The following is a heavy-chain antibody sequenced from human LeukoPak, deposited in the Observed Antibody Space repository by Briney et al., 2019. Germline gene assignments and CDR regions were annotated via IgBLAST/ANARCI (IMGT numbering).Heavy chain of an antibody. V-gene: IGHV3-30*02. CDR3: AKRDGYNSGPFDY. CDR2: IQSDGSDQ. Sequence: PGGSPRLSCAASGFTFSSYGKHWVRQAPGKGLERVAFIQSDGSDQYYEDSVKGRLCISRDNSKNTLYLQMNSMRTEDTAVYYCAKRDGYNSGPFDYWGQGTLVTVSS. J-gene: IGHJ4*02. D-gene: IGHD5-24*01. CDR1: GFTFSSYG.